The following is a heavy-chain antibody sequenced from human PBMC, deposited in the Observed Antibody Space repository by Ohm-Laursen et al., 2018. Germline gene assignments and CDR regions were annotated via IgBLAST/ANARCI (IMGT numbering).Heavy chain of an antibody. V-gene: IGHV1-8*01. J-gene: IGHJ3*02. D-gene: IGHD1-7*01. Sequence: VKVSCKASGYTFINYDIHWVRQASGQGLEWMGWTNPKNDDTGYAHKFQGRVTMSRNTSISTANLEMTSLRSEDTAVYYCARGRLSGTRRALDIWGQGTLVTVSS. CDR2: TNPKNDDT. CDR1: GYTFINYD. CDR3: ARGRLSGTRRALDI.